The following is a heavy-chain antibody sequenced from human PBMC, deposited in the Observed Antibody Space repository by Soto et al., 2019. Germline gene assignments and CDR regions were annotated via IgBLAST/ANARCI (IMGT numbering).Heavy chain of an antibody. CDR3: AASTLHDGVTVDFHLQL. Sequence: ASVKVSCKTSGDMFTNFAISWVRQAPGQGLEWMGGIIPLHDSVSYAQKSQGRVMITADKFTGTAYMELSSLTSEDTATYFCAASTLHDGVTVDFHLQLWG. CDR1: GDMFTNFA. CDR2: IIPLHDSV. V-gene: IGHV1-69*10. D-gene: IGHD2-8*01. J-gene: IGHJ1*01.